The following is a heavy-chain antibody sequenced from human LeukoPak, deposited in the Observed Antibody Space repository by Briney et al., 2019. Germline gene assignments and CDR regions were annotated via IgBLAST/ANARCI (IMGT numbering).Heavy chain of an antibody. Sequence: GGSLRLSCAASGFTFSDYYMSWIRKAPGKGLEWVSYISSSGSTIYYADSVKGRFTISRDNAKNSLYLQMNSLRAEDTAVYYCARSDKQQLVPFDYWGQGTLVTVSS. V-gene: IGHV3-11*04. CDR2: ISSSGSTI. CDR1: GFTFSDYY. CDR3: ARSDKQQLVPFDY. D-gene: IGHD6-13*01. J-gene: IGHJ4*02.